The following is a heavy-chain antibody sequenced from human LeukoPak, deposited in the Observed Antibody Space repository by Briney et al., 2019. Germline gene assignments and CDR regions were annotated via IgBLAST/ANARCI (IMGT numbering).Heavy chain of an antibody. CDR2: IRSKAYGGTA. CDR3: TKSGTAIVGTTAAYYFDY. CDR1: GFTFGDYA. Sequence: GGSLRLSCTASGFTFGDYAMSWVSQAPGKWMEWVGFIRSKAYGGTAEYAASVKGRFTISRDDSKSIAYLQMNSLKTEDTAVYYCTKSGTAIVGTTAAYYFDYWGQGTLVTVSS. V-gene: IGHV3-49*04. J-gene: IGHJ4*02. D-gene: IGHD1-26*01.